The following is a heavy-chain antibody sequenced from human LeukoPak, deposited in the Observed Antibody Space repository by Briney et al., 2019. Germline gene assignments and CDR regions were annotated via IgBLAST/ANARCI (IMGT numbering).Heavy chain of an antibody. CDR3: AKASGVPWADYAFDI. Sequence: GGSLRLSCATSGFTFSTYGIHWVRQAPGKGLEWVAVIWPDGSNKYYADSVKGRFTISRDSSKNTLYLQMNSLRAEDTAVYYCAKASGVPWADYAFDIWGQGTMVTVSS. D-gene: IGHD3-10*01. V-gene: IGHV3-30*02. CDR2: IWPDGSNK. J-gene: IGHJ3*02. CDR1: GFTFSTYG.